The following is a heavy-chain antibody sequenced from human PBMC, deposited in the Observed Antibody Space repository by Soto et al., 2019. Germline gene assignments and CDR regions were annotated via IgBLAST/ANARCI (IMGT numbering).Heavy chain of an antibody. V-gene: IGHV3-23*01. Sequence: GGSLRLSCAASGFTFSSYAMSWVRQAPGKGLEWVSTISGSGGNTYYADSVKGRFTISRDNSKNTLSLQMNSLRAEDTAVYYCAKVPRYCSGGTCFAGYFDYWGQGTLVTVSS. CDR1: GFTFSSYA. CDR3: AKVPRYCSGGTCFAGYFDY. D-gene: IGHD2-15*01. J-gene: IGHJ4*02. CDR2: ISGSGGNT.